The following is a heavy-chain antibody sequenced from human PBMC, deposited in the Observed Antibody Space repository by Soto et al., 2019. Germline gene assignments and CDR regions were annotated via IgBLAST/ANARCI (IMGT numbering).Heavy chain of an antibody. D-gene: IGHD3-22*01. CDR2: ISYDGSNK. CDR1: GFTFSSYG. CDR3: AKPDYYDSSGIFDY. J-gene: IGHJ4*02. V-gene: IGHV3-30*18. Sequence: VGSLRLSCAASGFTFSSYGMHWVRQAPGKGLEWVAVISYDGSNKYYADSVKGRFTISRDNSKNTLYLQMNSLRAEDTAVYYCAKPDYYDSSGIFDYWGQGTLVTVSS.